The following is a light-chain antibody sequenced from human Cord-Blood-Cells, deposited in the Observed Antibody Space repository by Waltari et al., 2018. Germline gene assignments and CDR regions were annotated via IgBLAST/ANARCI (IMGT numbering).Light chain of an antibody. J-gene: IGKJ1*01. Sequence: DIQMTQSPSSLSASVGDRVTITCLASQSISSYLNWYQKKPGKAPKLLIYAASSLQSGVPSRFSGSGSGTDFTRTISILQPEDFATYYCQQSYSTPPWTFGQGTKVEIK. CDR1: QSISSY. V-gene: IGKV1-39*01. CDR2: AAS. CDR3: QQSYSTPPWT.